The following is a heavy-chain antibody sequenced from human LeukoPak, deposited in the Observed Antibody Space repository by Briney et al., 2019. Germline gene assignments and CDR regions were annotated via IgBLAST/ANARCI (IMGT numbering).Heavy chain of an antibody. V-gene: IGHV4-59*01. CDR2: IYYSGST. CDR1: GGSISSYY. CDR3: ARSSGYYYPAGY. D-gene: IGHD3-22*01. Sequence: SETLSLTCTVSGGSISSYYWSWIRQPPGKGLEWIGYIYYSGSTNYNPSLKSRVTISVDTSKNQFSLKLSSVTAADTAVYYCARSSGYYYPAGYWGQGTLVSVSS. J-gene: IGHJ4*02.